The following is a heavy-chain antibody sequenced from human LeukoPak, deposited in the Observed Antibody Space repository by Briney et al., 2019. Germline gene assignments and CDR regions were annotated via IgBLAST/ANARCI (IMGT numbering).Heavy chain of an antibody. Sequence: SETLSLTCTVSGGSISSGGYYWSWIRQHPGKGLEWIGYIYYSGSIYYNPSLKSRVTISVDTSKNQFSLKLSSVTAADTAVYYCARGSFYGDYDGNWFDPWGQGTLVTVSS. CDR2: IYYSGSI. D-gene: IGHD4-17*01. V-gene: IGHV4-31*03. CDR3: ARGSFYGDYDGNWFDP. CDR1: GGSISSGGYY. J-gene: IGHJ5*02.